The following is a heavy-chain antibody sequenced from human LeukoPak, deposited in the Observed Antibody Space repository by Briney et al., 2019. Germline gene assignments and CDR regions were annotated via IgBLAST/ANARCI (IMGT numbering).Heavy chain of an antibody. CDR2: IYYSGST. CDR1: GGSMSTYH. Sequence: SETLSLTCTVSGGSMSTYHWGWIRQPPGKGLEWTGYIYYSGSTNYNPSLNSRVTISVDTPKDQFSLRLSSVTAADTAIYYCARAVSGRFDYWGQGTLVTVSS. J-gene: IGHJ4*02. D-gene: IGHD6-19*01. CDR3: ARAVSGRFDY. V-gene: IGHV4-59*08.